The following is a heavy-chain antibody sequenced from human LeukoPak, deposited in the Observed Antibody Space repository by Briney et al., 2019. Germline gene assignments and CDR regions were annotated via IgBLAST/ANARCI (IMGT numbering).Heavy chain of an antibody. J-gene: IGHJ4*02. CDR3: AREGTAAAGSFDY. CDR1: GFTFSSYA. D-gene: IGHD6-13*01. CDR2: ISYDGGNK. V-gene: IGHV3-30*04. Sequence: GGSLRLSCAASGFTFSSYAMHWVRQAPGKGLEWVAVISYDGGNKYYADSVKGRFTISRDNSKNTLYLQMNSLRAEDTAVYYCAREGTAAAGSFDYWGQGTLVTVSS.